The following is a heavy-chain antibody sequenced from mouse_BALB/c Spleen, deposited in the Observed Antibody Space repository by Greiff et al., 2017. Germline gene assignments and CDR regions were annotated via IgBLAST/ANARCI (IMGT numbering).Heavy chain of an antibody. V-gene: IGHV7-1*02. Sequence: DVKLVESGGGLVQPGGSLRLSCATSGFTFSDFYMEWVRQPPGKRLEWIAASRNKANDYTTEYSASVKGRFIVSRDTSQSILYLQMNALRAEDTAIYYCARDAFYYGWFAYWGQGTLVTVSA. CDR2: SRNKANDYTT. CDR1: GFTFSDFY. D-gene: IGHD1-1*01. J-gene: IGHJ3*01. CDR3: ARDAFYYGWFAY.